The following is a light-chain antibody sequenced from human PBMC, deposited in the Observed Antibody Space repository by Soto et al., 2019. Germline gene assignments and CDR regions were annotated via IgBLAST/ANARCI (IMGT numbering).Light chain of an antibody. CDR3: QYTRT. J-gene: IGKJ1*01. CDR1: QNVLSD. V-gene: IGKV3-15*01. CDR2: GAT. Sequence: EILLTQSPATLSVSPGETATLSCRASQNVLSDLAWYQQKPGQAPRLLVYGATTRATDAPAKFRGRGSGTEFSLTISSLQSEDSGSYYCQYTRTFGQGTKVEVK.